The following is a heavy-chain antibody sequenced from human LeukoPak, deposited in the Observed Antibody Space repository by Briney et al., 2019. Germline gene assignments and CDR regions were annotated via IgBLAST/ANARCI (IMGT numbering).Heavy chain of an antibody. D-gene: IGHD3-22*01. CDR3: AKDIRSAITMIVVVRSWGFDY. Sequence: GGSLRLSCAVSGFTFSTKSMNWVRQAPGKGLEWVSYITADSGTTYYADSVKGRFTISRDNAKNSLYLQMNSLRTEDTALYYCAKDIRSAITMIVVVRSWGFDYWGQGTLVTVSS. J-gene: IGHJ4*02. CDR1: GFTFSTKS. V-gene: IGHV3-48*01. CDR2: ITADSGTT.